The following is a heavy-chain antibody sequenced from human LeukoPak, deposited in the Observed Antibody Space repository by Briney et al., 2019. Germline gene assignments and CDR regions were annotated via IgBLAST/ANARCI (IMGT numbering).Heavy chain of an antibody. Sequence: SETLSLTCTVSGGSISGYYWSWVRQPPGKGLEWIGYIYYSGSTNYNPSLKSRVTISVDTSKNQFSLKLSSVTAADTAVYYCASSKYCSGGSCYPFDYWGQGTLVTVSS. CDR2: IYYSGST. CDR3: ASSKYCSGGSCYPFDY. D-gene: IGHD2-15*01. J-gene: IGHJ4*02. CDR1: GGSISGYY. V-gene: IGHV4-59*01.